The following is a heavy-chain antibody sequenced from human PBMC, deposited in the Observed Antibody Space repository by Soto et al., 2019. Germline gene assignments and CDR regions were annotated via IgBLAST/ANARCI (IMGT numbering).Heavy chain of an antibody. CDR3: ARGAGYYYDSSDNWFDP. Sequence: ASVKVSCKASGYTFTGYYMHWVLQAPGQGLEWMGWINPNSGGTNYAQKFQGWVTMTRDTSISTAYMELSRLRSDDTAVYYCARGAGYYYDSSDNWFDPWGQGTLVTVSS. J-gene: IGHJ5*02. V-gene: IGHV1-2*04. CDR1: GYTFTGYY. D-gene: IGHD3-22*01. CDR2: INPNSGGT.